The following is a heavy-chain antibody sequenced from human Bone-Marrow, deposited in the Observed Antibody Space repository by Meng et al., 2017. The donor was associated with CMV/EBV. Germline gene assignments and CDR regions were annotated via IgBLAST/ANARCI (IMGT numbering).Heavy chain of an antibody. CDR3: VRFLDPVSNY. Sequence: GGSLRLSCKGSGYSFTSYWIGWVRQMPGKGLEWMGIIYPGDSDTRYSPSFQGQVTISADKSISTAYLQWSSLKASDTAMYYCVRFLDPVSNYWGQGTLVTVSS. CDR2: IYPGDSDT. D-gene: IGHD3-3*01. V-gene: IGHV5-51*01. CDR1: GYSFTSYW. J-gene: IGHJ4*02.